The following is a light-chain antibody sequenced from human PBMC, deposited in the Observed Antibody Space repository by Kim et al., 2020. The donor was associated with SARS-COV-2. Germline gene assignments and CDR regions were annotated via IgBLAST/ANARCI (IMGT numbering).Light chain of an antibody. CDR3: LLFYGDTQNWV. J-gene: IGLJ3*02. CDR1: TGAVTGGYY. V-gene: IGLV7-43*01. Sequence: GTVTLTCASRTGAVTGGYYPNWFQQKPGQAPRALIYSTNNKHSWTPARFSGSLIGDKAALTVSGVQPEDEADYYCLLFYGDTQNWVFGGGTKLTVL. CDR2: STN.